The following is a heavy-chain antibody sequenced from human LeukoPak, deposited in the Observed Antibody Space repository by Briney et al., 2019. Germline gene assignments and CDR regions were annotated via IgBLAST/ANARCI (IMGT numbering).Heavy chain of an antibody. J-gene: IGHJ3*02. CDR2: IYYSGSN. D-gene: IGHD3-22*01. Sequence: PSETLSLTCTVSGGSISSSSYYWGWIRQPPGKGLEWIGSIYYSGSNYYNPSLKSRVTISVDTSKNQFSLKLSSVTAADTAVYYCARQERITMIVVVITHAFDIWGQGTMVTVSS. V-gene: IGHV4-39*01. CDR3: ARQERITMIVVVITHAFDI. CDR1: GGSISSSSYY.